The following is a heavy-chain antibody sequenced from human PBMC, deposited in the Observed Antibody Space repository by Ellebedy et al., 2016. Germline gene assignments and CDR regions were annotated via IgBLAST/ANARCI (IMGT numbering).Heavy chain of an antibody. D-gene: IGHD2-15*01. Sequence: SETLSLTCAVSGDSISSNKWWSWVRQPPGKGLEWIGEIYNGGSTNYNPSLKSRVTISVEMSKNQFSLKLNSVTAADTAMYYCATLSGDCSGGSCYWGQGTLVTVSS. CDR2: IYNGGST. J-gene: IGHJ4*02. CDR3: ATLSGDCSGGSCY. V-gene: IGHV4-4*02. CDR1: GDSISSNKW.